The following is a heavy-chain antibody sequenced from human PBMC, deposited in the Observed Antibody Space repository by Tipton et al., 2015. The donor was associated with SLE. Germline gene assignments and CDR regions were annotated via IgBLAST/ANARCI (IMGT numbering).Heavy chain of an antibody. V-gene: IGHV3-66*02. CDR3: ARMAVTGRGFEY. D-gene: IGHD2-21*02. J-gene: IGHJ4*02. Sequence: SLRLSCAASGFTVSSNYMNWVRQAPGKGLEWVSVIYSGGSTYYADSVKGRFTISRDNSRNTLSLQMNSLRVEDTAVYYCARMAVTGRGFEYWGQGTLVTVS. CDR2: IYSGGST. CDR1: GFTVSSNY.